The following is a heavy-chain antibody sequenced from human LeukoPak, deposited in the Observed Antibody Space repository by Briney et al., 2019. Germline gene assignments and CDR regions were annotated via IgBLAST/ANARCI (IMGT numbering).Heavy chain of an antibody. V-gene: IGHV3-21*01. CDR1: GFTFSSYS. D-gene: IGHD4-23*01. J-gene: IGHJ6*02. CDR2: ISSSSSYI. Sequence: GGSLRLSCAASGFTFSSYSMNWVRQAPGKGLEWVSSISSSSSYIYYADSVKGRFTISRDNAKNSLYLQMNSLRAEDTAVYYCASGEVHGGNSPRYYYYGMDVWGQGTTVTVSS. CDR3: ASGEVHGGNSPRYYYYGMDV.